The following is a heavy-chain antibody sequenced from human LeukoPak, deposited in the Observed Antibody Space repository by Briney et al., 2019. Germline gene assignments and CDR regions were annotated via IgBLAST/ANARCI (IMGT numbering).Heavy chain of an antibody. J-gene: IGHJ5*02. Sequence: ASVKVSCKASGYTFTSYGISWVRQAPGQGLEWMGWISGYNGNTNSAQKVQGRVTMTTDTSTTTAYMELRSLRSEDTAVYYCARDRIAAYQNWFDPWGQGTLVTVSS. CDR3: ARDRIAAYQNWFDP. V-gene: IGHV1-18*01. CDR2: ISGYNGNT. D-gene: IGHD6-6*01. CDR1: GYTFTSYG.